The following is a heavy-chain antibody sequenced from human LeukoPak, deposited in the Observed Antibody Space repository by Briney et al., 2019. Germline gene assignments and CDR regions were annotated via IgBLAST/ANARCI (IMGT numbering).Heavy chain of an antibody. CDR3: ARGLPGIAAAGIDY. CDR2: ISYDGSNK. Sequence: GRSLRLSCAASGFTFSSYGMHWVRQAPGKGLEWVAVISYDGSNKYYADSVKGRFTISRDNSKNTLYLQMNSLRAEDTAVYYCARGLPGIAAAGIDYWGQGTLVTVSS. D-gene: IGHD6-13*01. J-gene: IGHJ4*02. V-gene: IGHV3-30*03. CDR1: GFTFSSYG.